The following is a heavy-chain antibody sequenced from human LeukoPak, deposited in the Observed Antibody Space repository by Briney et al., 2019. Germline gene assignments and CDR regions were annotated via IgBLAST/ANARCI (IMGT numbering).Heavy chain of an antibody. CDR1: GFTFDDYA. CDR3: AKDIGYSYLDYFDY. Sequence: GGSLRLSCAASGFTFDDYAMHWVRQAPGKGLEWVSGISWNSGSIGYADSVKGRFTISRDNAKNSLYLQMNSLRPEDTALYYCAKDIGYSYLDYFDYWGQGALVTVSS. J-gene: IGHJ4*02. CDR2: ISWNSGSI. V-gene: IGHV3-9*01. D-gene: IGHD5-18*01.